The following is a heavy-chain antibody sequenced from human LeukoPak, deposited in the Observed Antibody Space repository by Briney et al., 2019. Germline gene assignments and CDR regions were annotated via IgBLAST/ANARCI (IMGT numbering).Heavy chain of an antibody. V-gene: IGHV4-61*02. J-gene: IGHJ4*02. Sequence: SETLSLTCTVSGGSISSSSYYWRWIRQPAGTGLEWLGRIYTSGSTNYNPSLKSRVTISVDTSKNQSSLKLSSVTAADTAVYYCARDYYDSSGPGLDYWGQGTLVTVSS. CDR1: GGSISSSSYY. CDR3: ARDYYDSSGPGLDY. D-gene: IGHD3-22*01. CDR2: IYTSGST.